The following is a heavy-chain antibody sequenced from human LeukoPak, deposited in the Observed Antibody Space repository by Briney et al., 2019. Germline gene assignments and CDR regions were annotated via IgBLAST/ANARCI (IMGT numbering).Heavy chain of an antibody. CDR1: GFTFSSYW. J-gene: IGHJ4*02. Sequence: GGSLRLSCAASGFTFSSYWMRWVRQAPGKGLVWVSRINSDGSSTSYADSVKGRFTTSRDNAKNTLYLQMNSLRAEDTAVYYCARDVGAAAFDYWGQGTLVTVPS. V-gene: IGHV3-74*01. CDR2: INSDGSST. D-gene: IGHD6-13*01. CDR3: ARDVGAAAFDY.